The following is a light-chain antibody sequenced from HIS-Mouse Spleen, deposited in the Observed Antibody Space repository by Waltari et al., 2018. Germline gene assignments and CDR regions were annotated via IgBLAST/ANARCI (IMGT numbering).Light chain of an antibody. CDR1: ALPKKY. CDR3: YSTDSSGNHRV. CDR2: EDS. V-gene: IGLV3-10*01. Sequence: SYDLTQPPSVSVSPGQTSRITCSADALPKKYAYWYQQKSGQAPVLLIYEDSKQPSGIPERFSGSSSGTMATLTISGAQVEDEADYYCYSTDSSGNHRVFGGGTKLTVL. J-gene: IGLJ2*01.